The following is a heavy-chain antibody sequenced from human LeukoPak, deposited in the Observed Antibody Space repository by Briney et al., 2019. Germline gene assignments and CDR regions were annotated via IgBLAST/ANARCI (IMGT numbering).Heavy chain of an antibody. CDR1: GFTVSSNY. CDR2: IYSGGSA. V-gene: IGHV3-66*01. D-gene: IGHD5-12*01. CDR3: ASVDIVTTGFDY. J-gene: IGHJ4*02. Sequence: GGSLRLSCAASGFTVSSNYMSWVRQAPGKGLEWVSVIYSGGSAYYADSVKGRFTISRDNSKNTLYLQMNSLRAEDTAVYYCASVDIVTTGFDYWGQGTLVTVSS.